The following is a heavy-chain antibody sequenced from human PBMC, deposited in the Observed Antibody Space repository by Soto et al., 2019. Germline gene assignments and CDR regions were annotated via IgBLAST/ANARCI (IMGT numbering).Heavy chain of an antibody. J-gene: IGHJ5*02. D-gene: IGHD4-4*01. CDR3: VRGGYSSSWERLDP. CDR1: GSSFPNYP. CDR2: ISHDGVTK. V-gene: IGHV3-30-3*01. Sequence: GGSLRLSCSASGSSFPNYPMHWVRQTPDKGLEWLAVISHDGVTKNSADSVKGRFSISRDNSRNRLYLDMNSLRTEDTAMYYCVRGGYSSSWERLDPWGQGTLVTVSS.